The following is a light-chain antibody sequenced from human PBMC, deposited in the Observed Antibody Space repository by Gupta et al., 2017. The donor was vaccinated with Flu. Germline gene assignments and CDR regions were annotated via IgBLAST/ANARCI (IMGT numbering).Light chain of an antibody. CDR3: RQEGQAPWT. CDR1: QSLLHSNGYNY. Sequence: DIVMTQSPLSLPVTPGEPASISCRSSQSLLHSNGYNYLDWFLQKPVQSPQLLIYLGSNRASGVPERFSGSGSGTDFTLKISRVEAEDVGVSYCRQEGQAPWTFGQGTKVEIK. J-gene: IGKJ1*01. V-gene: IGKV2-28*01. CDR2: LGS.